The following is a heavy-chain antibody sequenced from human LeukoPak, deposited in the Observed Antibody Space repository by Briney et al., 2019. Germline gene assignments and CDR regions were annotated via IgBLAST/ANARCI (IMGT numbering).Heavy chain of an antibody. J-gene: IGHJ4*02. V-gene: IGHV5-51*01. CDR3: ARYLYSSGYYYYFDY. D-gene: IGHD3-22*01. CDR1: GYTFTSDW. CDR2: IYPGDSDT. Sequence: GESLKISCKGSGYTFTSDWIAWVRQMPGKGLEWMGIIYPGDSDTRYSPSFQGQVTISADKSISTAYLQWSSLKASDTAMYYCARYLYSSGYYYYFDYWGQGTLVTVSS.